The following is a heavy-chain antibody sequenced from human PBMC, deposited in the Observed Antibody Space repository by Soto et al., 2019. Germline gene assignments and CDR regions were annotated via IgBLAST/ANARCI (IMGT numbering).Heavy chain of an antibody. V-gene: IGHV1-3*01. J-gene: IGHJ4*02. CDR3: AKEGAVASAFDS. Sequence: QVHLVQSGAAVKKPGASVKVSCLASGYAFTAYAIHWVRQAPGQRLEWMGWINGGDGNTKYSQKLHDRLTITRDTTAITAYMELTSLRYEDTAVYSCAKEGAVASAFDSWGQGTLVTVSS. D-gene: IGHD6-19*01. CDR1: GYAFTAYA. CDR2: INGGDGNT.